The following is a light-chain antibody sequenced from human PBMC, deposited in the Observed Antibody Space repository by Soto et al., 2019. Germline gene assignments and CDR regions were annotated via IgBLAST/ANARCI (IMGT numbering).Light chain of an antibody. V-gene: IGLV2-23*03. CDR3: CSYAASSPLYV. J-gene: IGLJ1*01. CDR1: SSHIGSSNL. CDR2: EGN. Sequence: QSVLTQPASVSGSPGQSITISCTASSSHIGSSNLVSWYQHHSGKAPKLIIYEGNKRPSGVSNRFSGSKSGKTASLTISGLQAEDEGTYYCCSYAASSPLYVFGTGTKVTVL.